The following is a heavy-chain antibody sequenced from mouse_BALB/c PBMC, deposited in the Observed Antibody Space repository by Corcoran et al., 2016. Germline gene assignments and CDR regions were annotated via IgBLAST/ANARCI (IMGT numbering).Heavy chain of an antibody. Sequence: EVQLQQSGAELVKPGASVKLSCTASGFNIKDTYMHWVKQRPEQGLEWIGRIDPANGNTKYDPKFQGKATITADTSSNTAYLQLSSLTSEDTAVYYCARLGYGNYEAMDYWGQGTSVTVSS. J-gene: IGHJ4*01. D-gene: IGHD2-1*01. CDR1: GFNIKDTY. CDR3: ARLGYGNYEAMDY. CDR2: IDPANGNT. V-gene: IGHV14-3*02.